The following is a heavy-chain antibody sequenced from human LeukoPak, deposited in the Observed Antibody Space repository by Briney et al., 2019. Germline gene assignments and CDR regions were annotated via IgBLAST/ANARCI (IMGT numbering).Heavy chain of an antibody. Sequence: PRGSLRLSCAASGFPFGSHAMKWVRQAPWKGLEWVAFIRYDGSNKYYADSVKGRFTISRDNSKNTLYLQMNSLRAEDTAVYYCAKGVSGWNYESHWFDPWGQGTLVTVSS. V-gene: IGHV3-30*02. J-gene: IGHJ5*02. CDR1: GFPFGSHA. D-gene: IGHD1-7*01. CDR3: AKGVSGWNYESHWFDP. CDR2: IRYDGSNK.